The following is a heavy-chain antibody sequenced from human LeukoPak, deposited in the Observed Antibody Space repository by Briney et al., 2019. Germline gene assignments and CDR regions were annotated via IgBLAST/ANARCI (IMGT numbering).Heavy chain of an antibody. D-gene: IGHD3-9*01. CDR2: ISYDGSNK. Sequence: GGSLRLSCAASGFTFSSYGMHWVRQAPGKGLEWVAVISYDGSNKYYADSVKGRFTISRDNSKNTLYLQMNSLRAEDTAVYYCAKAGYYDILTGGASNYYYYGMDVWGQGTTVTVSS. CDR1: GFTFSSYG. V-gene: IGHV3-30*18. CDR3: AKAGYYDILTGGASNYYYYGMDV. J-gene: IGHJ6*02.